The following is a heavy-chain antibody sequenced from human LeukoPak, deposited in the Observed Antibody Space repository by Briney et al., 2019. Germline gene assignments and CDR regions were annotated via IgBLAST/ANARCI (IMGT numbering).Heavy chain of an antibody. CDR2: ISPSSSTI. CDR1: GFTLSSYG. V-gene: IGHV3-48*01. CDR3: AREHTPFGSGCTAAY. D-gene: IGHD6-19*01. Sequence: GGSLRLSCAASGFTLSSYGMNWVRQAPGKGLEWVSYISPSSSTIYYADSGKGRFTISRDNAKNSLYLQMNSLRAEDTAVYYCAREHTPFGSGCTAAYWGQGTLVAVPT. J-gene: IGHJ4*02.